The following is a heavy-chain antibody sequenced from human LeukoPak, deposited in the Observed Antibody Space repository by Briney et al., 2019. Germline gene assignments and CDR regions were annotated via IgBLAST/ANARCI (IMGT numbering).Heavy chain of an antibody. V-gene: IGHV3-30*04. Sequence: PGGSLRLSCAASGFSFSSFAVHWVRQAPGKGLEWVAVISYDGRSKFYADSVKGRFTISRDNFENTLYLQMNSLRVEDTAVYYCARASAADYFDYWGPGTLVTVSS. D-gene: IGHD6-25*01. CDR1: GFSFSSFA. J-gene: IGHJ4*02. CDR2: ISYDGRSK. CDR3: ARASAADYFDY.